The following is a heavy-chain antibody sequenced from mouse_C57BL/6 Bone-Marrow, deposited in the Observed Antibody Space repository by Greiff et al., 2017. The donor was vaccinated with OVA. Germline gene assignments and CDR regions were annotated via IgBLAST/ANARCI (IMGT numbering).Heavy chain of an antibody. V-gene: IGHV5-15*04. CDR3: ARRGLDYAMDY. J-gene: IGHJ4*01. CDR2: ISNLAYSI. CDR1: GFTFSDYG. Sequence: EVMLVESGGGLVQPGGSLKLSCAASGFTFSDYGMAWVRQAPRKGPEWVAFISNLAYSIYYADTVTGRFTISRENAKNTRYLEMSSLRSEDTAMYYCARRGLDYAMDYWGQGTSVTVSS.